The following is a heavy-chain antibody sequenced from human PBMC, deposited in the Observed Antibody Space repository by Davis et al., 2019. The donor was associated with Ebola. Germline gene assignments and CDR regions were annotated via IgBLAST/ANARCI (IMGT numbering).Heavy chain of an antibody. J-gene: IGHJ6*02. Sequence: GESLKISCAASGFTFSSYSMNWVRQAPGKGLEWVSSISSSSSYIYYADSVKGRFTISRDNAKNTLQLHMNSLRAEATAVYYRGRAHHEWELGIVGGKDVWGQGTTVTVSS. V-gene: IGHV3-21*01. CDR3: GRAHHEWELGIVGGKDV. D-gene: IGHD2/OR15-2a*01. CDR1: GFTFSSYS. CDR2: ISSSSSYI.